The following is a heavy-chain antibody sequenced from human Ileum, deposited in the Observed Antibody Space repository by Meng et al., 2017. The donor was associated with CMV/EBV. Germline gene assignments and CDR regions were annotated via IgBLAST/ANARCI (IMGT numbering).Heavy chain of an antibody. CDR2: IIPIFGTA. CDR1: GGTFSSYA. CDR3: AAYCSSTSCSLYYFDY. V-gene: IGHV1-69*05. Sequence: GGTFSSYAISLVRQAPGQGLEWMGGIIPIFGTANYAQKFQGRVTITTDESTSTAYMELSSLRSEDTAVYYCAAYCSSTSCSLYYFDYWGQGTLVTVSS. D-gene: IGHD2-2*01. J-gene: IGHJ4*02.